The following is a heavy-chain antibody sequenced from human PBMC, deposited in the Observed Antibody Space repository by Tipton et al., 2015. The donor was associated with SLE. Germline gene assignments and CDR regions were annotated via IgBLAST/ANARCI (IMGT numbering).Heavy chain of an antibody. CDR3: ARDRPRHLGDYFDY. CDR2: ISGSTSYT. V-gene: IGHV3-11*05. Sequence: GSLRLSCAASGFTFSDYYMSWIRQAPEKGLEWVSYISGSTSYTNYADSVKGRFTISRDNAKNSLYLQMNSLRAEDTAVYYCARDRPRHLGDYFDYWGQGTLVTVSS. J-gene: IGHJ4*02. D-gene: IGHD3-16*01. CDR1: GFTFSDYY.